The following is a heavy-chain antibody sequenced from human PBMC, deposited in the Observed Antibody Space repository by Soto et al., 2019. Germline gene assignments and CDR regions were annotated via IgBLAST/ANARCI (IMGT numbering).Heavy chain of an antibody. Sequence: ASVKVSCKVSGYTLTELSMHWVRQAPGKGLEWMGGFDPEDGETIYAQKFQGRVTMTEDTSTDTAYMELSSVTAADTAVYYCARGRRYCSSTSCYKRDWFDPWGQGTLVTVSS. V-gene: IGHV1-24*01. CDR1: GYTLTELS. J-gene: IGHJ5*02. CDR3: ARGRRYCSSTSCYKRDWFDP. CDR2: FDPEDGET. D-gene: IGHD2-2*02.